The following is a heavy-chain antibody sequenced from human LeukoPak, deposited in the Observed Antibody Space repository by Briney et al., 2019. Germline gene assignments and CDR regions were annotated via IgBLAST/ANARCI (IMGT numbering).Heavy chain of an antibody. CDR1: GFTFSSYA. CDR3: AKVGYSSGWFDY. J-gene: IGHJ4*02. D-gene: IGHD6-19*01. Sequence: GGSLRLSCAASGFTFSSYAMSWVRQATGKGLEWVSAISGSGGSTYYADSVKGRFTISRDNSKNTLYLQMNSLRAEDTAVYYCAKVGYSSGWFDYWGQGTLVTVSS. CDR2: ISGSGGST. V-gene: IGHV3-23*01.